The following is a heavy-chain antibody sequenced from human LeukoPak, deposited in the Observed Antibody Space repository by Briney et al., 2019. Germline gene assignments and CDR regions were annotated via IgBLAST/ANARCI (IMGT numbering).Heavy chain of an antibody. V-gene: IGHV4-39*01. J-gene: IGHJ4*01. CDR3: ASLSRGIWD. D-gene: IGHD3-10*01. Sequence: SETLSLTCTVSGRSISGSSYYWGWIRQPPGKVLGCIVCIYYSGSTYYNPSLKSRDTISVDTSKNQTTLKLCSVAAADSAVYYGASLSRGIWDRGHRVLVSVSS. CDR1: GRSISGSSYY. CDR2: IYYSGST.